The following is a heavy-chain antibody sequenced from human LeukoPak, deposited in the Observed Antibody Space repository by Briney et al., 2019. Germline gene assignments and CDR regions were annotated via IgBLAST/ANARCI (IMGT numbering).Heavy chain of an antibody. Sequence: SETLSLTCTVSGVSISSYFWSRIRQPPGKTLEWIGYIYYSGSTYYNPSLKSRVTISVDTSKNQFSLKLSSVTAADTAVYYCAAYGAETRLFDYWGQGTLVTVSS. D-gene: IGHD4/OR15-4a*01. J-gene: IGHJ4*02. CDR2: IYYSGST. CDR3: AAYGAETRLFDY. CDR1: GVSISSYF. V-gene: IGHV4-59*01.